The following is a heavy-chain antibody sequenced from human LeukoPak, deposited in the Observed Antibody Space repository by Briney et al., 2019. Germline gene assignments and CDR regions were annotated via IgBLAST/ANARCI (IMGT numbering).Heavy chain of an antibody. J-gene: IGHJ4*02. CDR1: GGSISSSNW. CDR3: ARARGYSYGRFDY. CDR2: IYHSGST. V-gene: IGHV4-4*02. Sequence: PSETLSLTCAVSGGSISSSNWWSWVRQPPGKGLEWIGEIYHSGSTNYNPSLKSRVTISVDTSKNQFSLKLSSVTAADTAVYYCARARGYSYGRFDYWGQGTLVTVSS. D-gene: IGHD5-18*01.